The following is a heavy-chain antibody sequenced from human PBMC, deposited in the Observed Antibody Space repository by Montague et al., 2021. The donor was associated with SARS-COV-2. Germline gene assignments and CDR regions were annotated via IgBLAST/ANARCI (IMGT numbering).Heavy chain of an antibody. CDR1: GGSITSYY. V-gene: IGHV4-59*01. CDR2: IYYSGST. CDR3: ARTGLGAYDILTGYTVNAFDM. Sequence: SETLSLTCTVSGGSITSYYWTWIRQPPGKGLEWVGRIYYSGSTNYNPSLKSRDTISVDTSKNQFSLKLSSVTAADTAVYYCARTGLGAYDILTGYTVNAFDMWGQGTMVTVSS. D-gene: IGHD3-9*01. J-gene: IGHJ3*02.